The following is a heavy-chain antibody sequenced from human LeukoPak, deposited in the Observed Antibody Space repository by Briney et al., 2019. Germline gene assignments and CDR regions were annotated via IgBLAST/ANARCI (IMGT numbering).Heavy chain of an antibody. CDR3: ARGKRSSSWYDQYYFDY. CDR2: IYYSGST. V-gene: IGHV4-59*01. D-gene: IGHD6-13*01. J-gene: IGHJ4*02. CDR1: SGSISSYY. Sequence: SETLSLTCTVSSGSISSYYWSWIRQPPGKGLEWIGYIYYSGSTNYNPSLKSRVTISVDTSKNQFSLKLSSVTAADTAVYYCARGKRSSSWYDQYYFDYWGQGTLVTVSS.